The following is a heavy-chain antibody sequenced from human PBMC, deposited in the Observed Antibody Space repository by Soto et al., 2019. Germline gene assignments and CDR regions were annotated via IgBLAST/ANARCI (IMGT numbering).Heavy chain of an antibody. V-gene: IGHV3-23*01. CDR3: AHPRGYGVFDAYDI. CDR1: GFTFSTYA. D-gene: IGHD4-17*01. Sequence: GGSLRLSCAASGFTFSTYAMSWVREASGKWLKWVSARVAGGGSTYYEVSVKGRFTISRDNSMNALYLQMNSLRIEDTAVYYCAHPRGYGVFDAYDIWGQGTMVTVSS. J-gene: IGHJ3*02. CDR2: RVAGGGST.